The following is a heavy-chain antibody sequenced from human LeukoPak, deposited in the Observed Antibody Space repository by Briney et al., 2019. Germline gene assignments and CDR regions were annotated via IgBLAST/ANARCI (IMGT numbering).Heavy chain of an antibody. CDR2: INWNGGST. Sequence: PGGSLRLSCAASGFTFDDYGMSWVRQAPGKGLEWVSGINWNGGSTGYADSVKARFTISRDNAKNSLYLQMNSLRAEDTALYYCARDRIYYYDSSGYLDAFDIWGQGTMVTVAS. CDR3: ARDRIYYYDSSGYLDAFDI. D-gene: IGHD3-22*01. J-gene: IGHJ3*02. V-gene: IGHV3-20*04. CDR1: GFTFDDYG.